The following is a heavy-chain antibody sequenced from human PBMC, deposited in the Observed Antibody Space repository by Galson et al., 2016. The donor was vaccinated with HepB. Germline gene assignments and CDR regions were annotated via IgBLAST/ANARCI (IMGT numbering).Heavy chain of an antibody. J-gene: IGHJ6*02. CDR2: SVPILSMA. Sequence: SVKVSCKASGGTFNNYAFSWVRQAPGQGLEWMGRSVPILSMANYAQKFQGRVTITADKSTSTVYMELSSLRSDDTAVYYCARDGVAAAATVHYYHYGMDVWGQGTTVTVSS. V-gene: IGHV1-69*04. CDR1: GGTFNNYA. CDR3: ARDGVAAAATVHYYHYGMDV. D-gene: IGHD6-13*01.